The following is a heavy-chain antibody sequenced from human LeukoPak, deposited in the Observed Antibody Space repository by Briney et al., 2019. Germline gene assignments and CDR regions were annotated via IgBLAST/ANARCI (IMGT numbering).Heavy chain of an antibody. CDR1: GFTFSSYA. Sequence: GGSLRLSCAASGFTFSSYAMTWVRQAPDKGLDWVSAISGSDGSTYYADSVKGRFTISRDDSQNTLYLQMNSLSAEDTAVYYCAKVETSGGTNCYALDYWGQGTLVTVSS. CDR2: ISGSDGST. V-gene: IGHV3-23*01. J-gene: IGHJ4*02. D-gene: IGHD2-2*01. CDR3: AKVETSGGTNCYALDY.